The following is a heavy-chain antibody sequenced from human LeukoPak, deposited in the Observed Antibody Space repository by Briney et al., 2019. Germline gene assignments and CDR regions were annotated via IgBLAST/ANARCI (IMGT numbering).Heavy chain of an antibody. Sequence: SETLSLTCAVYGGSFSGYYWSWIRQPPGKGLEWIGEINHSGSTNYNPSLKSRVTISVDTSKNQFSLKLSSVTAADTAVYYCARGPHGPDAFDIWGQGTMVTVSS. V-gene: IGHV4-34*01. CDR3: ARGPHGPDAFDI. CDR1: GGSFSGYY. J-gene: IGHJ3*02. CDR2: INHSGST.